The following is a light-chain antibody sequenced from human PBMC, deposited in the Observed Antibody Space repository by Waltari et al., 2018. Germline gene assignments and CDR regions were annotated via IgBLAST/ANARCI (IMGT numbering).Light chain of an antibody. V-gene: IGLV5-45*02. CDR1: SGINVGTYR. CDR3: MIWHSSACV. J-gene: IGLJ1*01. CDR2: YKSDSDK. Sequence: QAVLTQPSSLSASPGASAGLTCTLRSGINVGTYRIYWYQQKPGSPPQYLLRYKSDSDKQQGSGVPSRFSGSKDASANAGILLISGLQSEDEADYYCMIWHSSACVFGTGTKVTVL.